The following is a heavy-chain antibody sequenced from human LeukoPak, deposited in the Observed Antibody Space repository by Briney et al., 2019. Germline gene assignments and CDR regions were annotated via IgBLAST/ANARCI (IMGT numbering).Heavy chain of an antibody. CDR3: ASTYDSSGYYSGVWFDP. J-gene: IGHJ5*02. V-gene: IGHV1-69*05. Sequence: ASVKVSCKASGGTFSSYAISWGRQAPGQGLEWRGGIIPIFGTANYAQKFQGRVTITTDESTSTAYMELSSLRSEDTAVYYCASTYDSSGYYSGVWFDPWGQGTLVTVSS. CDR1: GGTFSSYA. D-gene: IGHD3-22*01. CDR2: IIPIFGTA.